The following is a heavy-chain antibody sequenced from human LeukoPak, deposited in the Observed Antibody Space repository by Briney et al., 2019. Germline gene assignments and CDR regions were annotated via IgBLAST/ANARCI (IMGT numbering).Heavy chain of an antibody. D-gene: IGHD4-17*01. J-gene: IGHJ4*02. V-gene: IGHV3-21*05. CDR3: TRDADGNFDY. CDR1: GFTFSPYS. Sequence: PGGSLSFSCAASGFTFSPYSMNWLRQVPGKGLDWVLYISSGSTLTHEPDSVRGRFTISRDDAENSLYLNMNSLTAEDTAVYYCTRDADGNFDYWGQGTLVTVSS. CDR2: ISSGSTLT.